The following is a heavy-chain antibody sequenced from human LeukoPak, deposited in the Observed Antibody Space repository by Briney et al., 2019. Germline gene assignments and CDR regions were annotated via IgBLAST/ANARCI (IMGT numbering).Heavy chain of an antibody. CDR2: IYYSGST. CDR3: AKEGSLRYFDWYRIGDAFDI. V-gene: IGHV4-39*02. CDR1: GGSISSSSYY. J-gene: IGHJ3*02. Sequence: PSETLSLTCTVSGGSISSSSYYWGWIRQPPGKGLEWIGSIYYSGSTYYNPSLKSRVTISVDTSKNQFSLKLSSVTAADTAVYYCAKEGSLRYFDWYRIGDAFDIWGQGTMVIVSS. D-gene: IGHD3-9*01.